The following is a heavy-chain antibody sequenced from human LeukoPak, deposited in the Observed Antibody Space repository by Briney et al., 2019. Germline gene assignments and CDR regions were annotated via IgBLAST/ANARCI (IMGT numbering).Heavy chain of an antibody. CDR3: TTLGGDNWLDWYFDL. CDR2: IRAKVDGGTV. Sequence: GGSLRLSCAASGLSLGNAWMSWVRQVPGKGLEWLGRIRAKVDGGTVDYAAPVKCRFTISRDESENTLYLHLTSLKIEDAAVYYCTTLGGDNWLDWYFDLWGRGTLVTVSS. J-gene: IGHJ2*01. V-gene: IGHV3-15*01. D-gene: IGHD1-1*01. CDR1: GLSLGNAW.